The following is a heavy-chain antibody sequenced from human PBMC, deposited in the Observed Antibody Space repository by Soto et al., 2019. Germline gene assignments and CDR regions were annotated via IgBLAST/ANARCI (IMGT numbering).Heavy chain of an antibody. Sequence: GSLLLACSASGFTFSSYSMNWVRQAPGKGLEWVSSISSSSSYIYYADSVKGRFTISRDNAKNSLYLQMNSLRAEDTAVYYCARGRLFETNHFDYWGKGTLVTVSS. J-gene: IGHJ4*02. CDR1: GFTFSSYS. V-gene: IGHV3-21*01. CDR2: ISSSSSYI. D-gene: IGHD1-7*01. CDR3: ARGRLFETNHFDY.